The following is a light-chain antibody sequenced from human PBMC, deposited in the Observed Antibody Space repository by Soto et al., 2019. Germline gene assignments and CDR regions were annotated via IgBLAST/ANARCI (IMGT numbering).Light chain of an antibody. J-gene: IGKJ5*01. CDR1: QSISSSY. CDR3: QQHDILPIT. Sequence: IVLTQSPGTLSLSPGERATLSCRASQSISSSYLAWYQQKPGQAPRLLIYGPSSRATGIPDRFSGAGSGTDFTLTISRLEPEDFALYYCQQHDILPITFGQGTRLEI. V-gene: IGKV3-20*01. CDR2: GPS.